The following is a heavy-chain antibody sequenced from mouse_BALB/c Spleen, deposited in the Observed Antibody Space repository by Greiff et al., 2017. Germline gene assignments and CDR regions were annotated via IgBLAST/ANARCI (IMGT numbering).Heavy chain of an antibody. CDR3: KRRVTTDPLYAMDY. Sequence: LQQPGSELVRPGASVKLSCKASGYTFTSYWMHWVKQRPGQGLEWIGNIYPGSGSTNYDEKFKSKATLTVDTSYSTAYMQLSSLTSEDSAVYYCKRRVTTDPLYAMDYWGQGTSVTVSS. V-gene: IGHV1S22*01. CDR2: IYPGSGST. D-gene: IGHD1-1*01. CDR1: GYTFTSYW. J-gene: IGHJ4*01.